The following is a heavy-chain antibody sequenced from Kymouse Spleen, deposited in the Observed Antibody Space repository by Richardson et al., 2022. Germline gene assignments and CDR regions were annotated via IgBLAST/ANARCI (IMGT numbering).Heavy chain of an antibody. V-gene: IGHV3-9*01. D-gene: IGHD2-15*01,IGHD6-13*01,IGHD6-19*01. CDR1: GFTFDDYA. Sequence: EVQLVESGGGLVQPGRSLRLSCAASGFTFDDYAMHWVRQAPGKGLEWVSGISWNSGSIGYADSVKGRFTISRDNAKNSLYLQMNSLRAEDTALYYCAKDKGRAFDIWGQGTMVTVSS. CDR3: AKDKGRAFDI. CDR2: ISWNSGSI. J-gene: IGHJ3*02.